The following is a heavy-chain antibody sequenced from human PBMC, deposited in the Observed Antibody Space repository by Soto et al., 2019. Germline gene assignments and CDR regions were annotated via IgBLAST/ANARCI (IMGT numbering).Heavy chain of an antibody. V-gene: IGHV4-61*01. CDR1: GASLRSGSYY. D-gene: IGHD3-16*01. CDR2: ISHSGRT. Sequence: SETLSLTCTVSGASLRSGSYYWSWIRQPPGKGLEWIGYISHSGRTNYDPSLKSRLTMSVDTSQNQFSLQLNSVTAADTAVYYCSFGSSFDYWGQGTLVTVSS. J-gene: IGHJ4*02. CDR3: SFGSSFDY.